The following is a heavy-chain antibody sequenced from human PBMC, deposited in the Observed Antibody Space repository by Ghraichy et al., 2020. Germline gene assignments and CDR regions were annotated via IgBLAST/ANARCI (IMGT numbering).Heavy chain of an antibody. V-gene: IGHV3-74*01. CDR1: GFTFSSYW. D-gene: IGHD6-13*01. J-gene: IGHJ4*02. Sequence: GGSLRLSCAASGFTFSSYWMHWVRQAPGKGLVWVSRINSDGSSTSYADSVKGRFTISRDNAKNTLYLQMNSLRAEDTAVYYCASIMAAATEDYWGQGTLVTVSS. CDR2: INSDGSST. CDR3: ASIMAAATEDY.